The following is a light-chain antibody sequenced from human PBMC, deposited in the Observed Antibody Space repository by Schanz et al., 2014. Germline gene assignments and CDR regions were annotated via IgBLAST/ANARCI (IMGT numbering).Light chain of an antibody. CDR2: EVS. Sequence: QSALTQPPSASGSPGQSVAISCTGTSSDVGGNNHVSWYQQHPGKAPKLLIYEVSKRPSGVPDRFSGSKSGNTASLTVSGLQAEDEADYYCCSYAGSSTSWVFGGGTKLTVL. CDR3: CSYAGSSTSWV. V-gene: IGLV2-8*01. J-gene: IGLJ3*02. CDR1: SSDVGGNNH.